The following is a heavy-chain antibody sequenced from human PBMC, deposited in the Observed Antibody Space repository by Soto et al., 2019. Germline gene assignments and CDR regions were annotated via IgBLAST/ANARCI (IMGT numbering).Heavy chain of an antibody. Sequence: GGSLRLSCAASGFTFSSYGMHWVRQAPGKGLEWVAVISYDGSNKYYADSVKGRFTISRDNSKNTLYLQMNSLRAEDTAVYYCARESTYYYDSSGYSWFDPWGQGTLVTVSS. V-gene: IGHV3-30*03. CDR2: ISYDGSNK. D-gene: IGHD3-22*01. CDR1: GFTFSSYG. J-gene: IGHJ5*02. CDR3: ARESTYYYDSSGYSWFDP.